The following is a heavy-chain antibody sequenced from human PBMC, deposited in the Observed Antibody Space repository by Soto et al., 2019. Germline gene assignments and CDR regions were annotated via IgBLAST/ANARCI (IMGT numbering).Heavy chain of an antibody. J-gene: IGHJ6*02. D-gene: IGHD3-10*01. CDR2: INHSGST. V-gene: IGHV4-34*01. CDR3: ARVSGIHYYGMDV. CDR1: DGSFSGYY. Sequence: SETLSLTCAVHDGSFSGYYWSWIRQPPGKGLEWIGEINHSGSTNYNPSLKSRVTISVDTSKNQFSLKLSSVTAADTAVYYCARVSGIHYYGMDVWGQGTTVTVSS.